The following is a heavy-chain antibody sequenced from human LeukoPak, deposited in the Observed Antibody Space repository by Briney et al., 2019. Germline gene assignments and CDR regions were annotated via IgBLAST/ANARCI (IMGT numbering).Heavy chain of an antibody. J-gene: IGHJ5*02. CDR3: ARGRVGGIYSSGWYRYWFDP. CDR1: GGSFSGYY. V-gene: IGHV4-34*01. CDR2: INHSGST. Sequence: PSETLSLTCAVYGGSFSGYYWSWIRQPPGKGLEWIGEINHSGSTNYNPSLKSRVTISVDTSKNQFSLKLSSVTAADTAVYYCARGRVGGIYSSGWYRYWFDPWGQGTLVTVSS. D-gene: IGHD6-19*01.